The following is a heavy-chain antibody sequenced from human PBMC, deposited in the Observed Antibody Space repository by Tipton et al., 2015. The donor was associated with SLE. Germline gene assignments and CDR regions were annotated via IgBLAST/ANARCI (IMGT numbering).Heavy chain of an antibody. D-gene: IGHD3-22*01. J-gene: IGHJ3*02. V-gene: IGHV4-39*07. Sequence: TLSLTCTVSGGSISSSSYYWGWIRQPPGKGLEWIGSIYYSGSTYYNPSLQSRVTISVDTSKNQFSLKLSSVTAADTAVYYCAREVDYYDSSGYYYDAFDIWGQGTMVTVSS. CDR2: IYYSGST. CDR1: GGSISSSSYY. CDR3: AREVDYYDSSGYYYDAFDI.